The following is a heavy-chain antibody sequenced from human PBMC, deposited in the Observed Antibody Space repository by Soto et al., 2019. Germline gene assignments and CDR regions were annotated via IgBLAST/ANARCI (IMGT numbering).Heavy chain of an antibody. CDR1: GFTFINYA. CDR3: ARKVLGSTSRPHWWYFDL. V-gene: IGHV3-23*01. CDR2: ISGGGDRT. Sequence: EVQLLESGGGLVQPGGSLRLSCVGSGFTFINYAMNWVRQTPGKGLEWVSGISGGGDRTFDADSVKGRFTISRDNSKNTVNLQMNSLRDDDTAVYYCARKVLGSTSRPHWWYFDLWGRGTLVTVSS. J-gene: IGHJ2*01. D-gene: IGHD2-2*01.